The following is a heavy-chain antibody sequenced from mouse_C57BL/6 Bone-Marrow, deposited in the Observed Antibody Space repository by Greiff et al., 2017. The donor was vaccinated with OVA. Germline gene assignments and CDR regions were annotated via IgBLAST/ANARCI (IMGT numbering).Heavy chain of an antibody. J-gene: IGHJ1*03. CDR3: ARGYDYSSYWYFDV. Sequence: EVHLVESGGGLVQSGRSLRLSCATSGFTFSDFYMEWVRQAPGKGLEWIAASRNKANDYTTEYSPSVKGRFIVSRDTSQSILYLQMNALRAEDTAIYYCARGYDYSSYWYFDVWGTGTTVTVSS. V-gene: IGHV7-1*01. CDR2: SRNKANDYTT. CDR1: GFTFSDFY. D-gene: IGHD2-4*01.